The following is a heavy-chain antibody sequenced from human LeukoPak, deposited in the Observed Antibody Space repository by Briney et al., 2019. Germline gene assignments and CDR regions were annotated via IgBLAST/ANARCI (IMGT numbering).Heavy chain of an antibody. V-gene: IGHV3-48*01. CDR3: ARISYTSGNDFDY. J-gene: IGHJ4*02. Sequence: GGSLRLSCAASGFTFSSYSMNWVRQAPGKGLEWVSYISSSSSTIYYTDSVKGRFTISRDNAKSSLYLHMNSLRAEDTAVYYCARISYTSGNDFDYWGQGTLVTVSS. D-gene: IGHD6-19*01. CDR2: ISSSSSTI. CDR1: GFTFSSYS.